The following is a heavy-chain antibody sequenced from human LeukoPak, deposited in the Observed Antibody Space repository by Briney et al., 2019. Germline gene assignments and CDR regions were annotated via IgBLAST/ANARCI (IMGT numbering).Heavy chain of an antibody. J-gene: IGHJ4*02. CDR2: MYYSGST. CDR1: GGSISSSSYY. CDR3: ARGGIAVAGKGFDY. D-gene: IGHD6-19*01. Sequence: PSETLSLTCTVSGGSISSSSYYWGWIRQPPGKGLEWIGSMYYSGSTYYNPSLKSRVTISVDTSKNQFSLKLSSVTAADTAVYYCARGGIAVAGKGFDYWGQGTLVTVSS. V-gene: IGHV4-39*07.